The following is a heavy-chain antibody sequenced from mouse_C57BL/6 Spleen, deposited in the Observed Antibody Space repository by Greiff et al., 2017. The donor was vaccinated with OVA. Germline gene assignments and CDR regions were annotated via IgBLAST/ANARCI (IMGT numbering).Heavy chain of an antibody. V-gene: IGHV1-82*01. CDR2: IYPGDGDT. CDR1: GYAFSSSW. Sequence: QVQLKESGPELVKPGASVKISCKASGYAFSSSWINWVKQRPGKGLEWIGRIYPGDGDTNYNGKFKGKATLTADKSSSTAYMQLSSLTSEDSAVYFCARKGSQVFDYWGQGTTLTVSS. D-gene: IGHD6-1*01. J-gene: IGHJ2*01. CDR3: ARKGSQVFDY.